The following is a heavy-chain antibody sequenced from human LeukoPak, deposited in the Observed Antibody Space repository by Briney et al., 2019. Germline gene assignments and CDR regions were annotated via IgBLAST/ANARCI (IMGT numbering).Heavy chain of an antibody. J-gene: IGHJ6*03. V-gene: IGHV3-7*01. CDR2: IKQDGSEK. Sequence: GGSLRLSCAASGFTFSSYWMSWVRQAPGKGLEWVANIKQDGSEKYYVDSVKGRFTFSRDNAKNSLYLQMNSLRAEDTAVYYCARESKYRIFRIAAADLYYYYMDVWGKGTTVTVPS. CDR3: ARESKYRIFRIAAADLYYYYMDV. D-gene: IGHD6-13*01. CDR1: GFTFSSYW.